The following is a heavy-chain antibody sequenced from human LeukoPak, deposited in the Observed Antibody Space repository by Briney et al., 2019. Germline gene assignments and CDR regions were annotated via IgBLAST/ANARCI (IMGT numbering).Heavy chain of an antibody. D-gene: IGHD3-22*01. CDR1: GFSFSSYG. CDR3: ARSYYYDSSAGPLTRYPFDY. Sequence: GGSLRLSCAAPGFSFSSYGMHWVRQAPGKGLEWVAVTPYDGSDKYYADSVKGRFTISRDNSKNTLYLQMNSLRAEDTAVYYCARSYYYDSSAGPLTRYPFDYWGQGTLVTVSS. CDR2: TPYDGSDK. J-gene: IGHJ4*02. V-gene: IGHV3-30*03.